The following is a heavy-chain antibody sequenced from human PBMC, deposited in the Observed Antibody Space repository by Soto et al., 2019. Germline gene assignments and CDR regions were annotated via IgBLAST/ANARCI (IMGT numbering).Heavy chain of an antibody. CDR3: TRSIVGTTSSDY. V-gene: IGHV3-72*01. CDR1: GFTFSDYY. J-gene: IGHJ4*02. CDR2: SRDKGNSYST. Sequence: EVQLVESGGGLVQPGGSLRLSCAGSGFTFSDYYIDWVRQAPGKGLEWVGRSRDKGNSYSTDYAASVKGRFTVSRDASKNSLYLQMNSLKTEYTALYYCTRSIVGTTSSDYWGQGTLVTVSS. D-gene: IGHD1-26*01.